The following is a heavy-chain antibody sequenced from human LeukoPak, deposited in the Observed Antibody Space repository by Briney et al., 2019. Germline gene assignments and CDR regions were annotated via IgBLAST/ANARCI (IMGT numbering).Heavy chain of an antibody. D-gene: IGHD3-22*01. CDR2: ISGSGGST. V-gene: IGHV3-23*01. J-gene: IGHJ4*02. CDR1: GFPFSTYS. CDR3: AKVQRYDSSGPFDY. Sequence: GGSLRLSCAASGFPFSTYSMSWVRQAPGKGLEWVSAISGSGGSTYYADSVKGRFTISRDNSKNTLYLQMNSLRAEDTAVYYCAKVQRYDSSGPFDYWGQGTLVTVSS.